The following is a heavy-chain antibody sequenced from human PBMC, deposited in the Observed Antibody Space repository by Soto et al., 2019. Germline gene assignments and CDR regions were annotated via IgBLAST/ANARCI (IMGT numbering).Heavy chain of an antibody. Sequence: QVLLQEPGPRLVQPSETLSLTCTVAGGSIRSFYWSWVRQPAGEGLEWIGRIYSSGATDYKPSLRSRVTMSVDTSTDQVSLRLASVTAADTAVYFCAKGPFCGDDCYVGVWGQGTQVTVSS. D-gene: IGHD2-21*02. CDR1: GGSIRSFY. CDR3: AKGPFCGDDCYVGV. V-gene: IGHV4-4*07. J-gene: IGHJ4*02. CDR2: IYSSGAT.